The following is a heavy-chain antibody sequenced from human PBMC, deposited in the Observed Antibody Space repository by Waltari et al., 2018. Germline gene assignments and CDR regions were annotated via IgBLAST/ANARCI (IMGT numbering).Heavy chain of an antibody. J-gene: IGHJ4*02. D-gene: IGHD1-1*01. Sequence: EVQLVESGGGLVQPGGSLRLSCAASGFTFSSYWMSWVRQAPGKGLEWVANVKQDGSEKHYVDSVKGRFTISRDNAKNSLYLQMDSLRAEDTAVYYCARGGAFSGNCLDYWGQGAPVTVSS. CDR1: GFTFSSYW. CDR2: VKQDGSEK. CDR3: ARGGAFSGNCLDY. V-gene: IGHV3-7*01.